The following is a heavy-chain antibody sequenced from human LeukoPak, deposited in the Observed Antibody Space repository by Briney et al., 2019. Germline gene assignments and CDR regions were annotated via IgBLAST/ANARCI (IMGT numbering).Heavy chain of an antibody. CDR1: GGSISSYY. CDR3: VRDRGPCSSAECYEDWFDP. J-gene: IGHJ5*02. D-gene: IGHD2-2*01. CDR2: VYSSGNT. Sequence: PSETLSLTCTVSGGSISSYYWSWIRQPPREGLEWIGYVYSSGNTNYNPSLRSRVTISVDTSKNQFSLKLSSVTAADTAVYYCVRDRGPCSSAECYEDWFDPWGQGTLVTVSS. V-gene: IGHV4-59*01.